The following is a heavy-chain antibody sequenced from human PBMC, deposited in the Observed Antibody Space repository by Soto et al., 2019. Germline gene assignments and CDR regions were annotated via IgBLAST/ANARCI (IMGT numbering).Heavy chain of an antibody. Sequence: EVHLVESGGGLVQPGGSLRLYCVASTFTFSSYAMNWVRQAPGKVLEWVSYISSSSSTIYYADSVEGLFTISRDNAKNSLYLQMNSLRDEDTAVYYCARYVEWLDYWGQGTLVTVSS. CDR1: TFTFSSYA. J-gene: IGHJ4*02. D-gene: IGHD3-3*01. CDR3: ARYVEWLDY. CDR2: ISSSSSTI. V-gene: IGHV3-48*02.